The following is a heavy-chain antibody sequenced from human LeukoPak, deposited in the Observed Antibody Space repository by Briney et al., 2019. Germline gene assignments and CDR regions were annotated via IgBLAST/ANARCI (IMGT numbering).Heavy chain of an antibody. J-gene: IGHJ6*02. CDR1: GYTFTGYY. CDR2: INPNSGGT. CDR3: AREDPSGMDV. V-gene: IGHV1-2*02. Sequence: GASVKVSCKASGYTFTGYYMHWVRQAPGQGLEWMGWINPNSGGTNYAQKIQGRVTMTRDTSISTAYMELSRLRSDDTAVYYCAREDPSGMDVWGQGTTVTVSS.